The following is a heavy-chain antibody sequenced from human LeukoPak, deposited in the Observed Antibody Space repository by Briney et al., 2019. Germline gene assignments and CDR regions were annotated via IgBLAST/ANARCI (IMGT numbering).Heavy chain of an antibody. CDR2: VYTCGST. CDR1: GGSISGYY. D-gene: IGHD1-7*01. CDR3: ARLITGTTTAFDI. Sequence: PSETLSLTCSVSGGSISGYYWTWIRQPAGKGLEWIGRVYTCGSTHYNPSLKTRLTMSVDTSKNQFSLKLSSVTAADTAVYYCARLITGTTTAFDIWGQGTMVTVSS. V-gene: IGHV4-4*07. J-gene: IGHJ3*02.